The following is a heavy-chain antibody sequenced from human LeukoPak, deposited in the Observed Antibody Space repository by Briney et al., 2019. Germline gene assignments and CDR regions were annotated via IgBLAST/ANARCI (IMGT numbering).Heavy chain of an antibody. J-gene: IGHJ4*02. CDR1: SGSFSGYY. D-gene: IGHD3-22*01. Sequence: SETLSLTCAVYSGSFSGYYWSWIRQPPGKGLEWIGEINHSGSTNYNPSLKSRVTISVDPSKNQFSLKLSSVTAADMAVYYCARGGSYSSGYDDYWGQGTLVTVSS. CDR2: INHSGST. CDR3: ARGGSYSSGYDDY. V-gene: IGHV4-34*01.